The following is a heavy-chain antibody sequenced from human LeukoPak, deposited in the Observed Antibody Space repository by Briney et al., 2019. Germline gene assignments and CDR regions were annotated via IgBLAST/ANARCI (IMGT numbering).Heavy chain of an antibody. Sequence: PGGSLRLSCAASGFTFSSYAMHWVRQAPGKGLEWVAVISYDGSNKYYADSVKGRFTISRDNSKNTLYLQMNSLRAEDTAVYYCARDNYYDSSGYGDYWGQGTLVTVSS. CDR1: GFTFSSYA. D-gene: IGHD3-22*01. V-gene: IGHV3-30*04. J-gene: IGHJ4*02. CDR2: ISYDGSNK. CDR3: ARDNYYDSSGYGDY.